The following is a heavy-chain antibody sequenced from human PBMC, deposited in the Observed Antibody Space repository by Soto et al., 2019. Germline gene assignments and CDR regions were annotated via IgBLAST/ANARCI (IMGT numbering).Heavy chain of an antibody. V-gene: IGHV1-18*01. CDR2: ISGYNGHT. D-gene: IGHD3-16*01. J-gene: IGHJ6*02. Sequence: QVQLVQSGAEVRKPGASVKVSCKASGYTFTTYGISWVRQAPGQGLEWMGWISGYNGHTKYAQKFQGRVTMTTDTSXXTVYMDLRSLRSDDTAVYYCAREGEMPYYYYGLDVWGHGTTVTVSS. CDR3: AREGEMPYYYYGLDV. CDR1: GYTFTTYG.